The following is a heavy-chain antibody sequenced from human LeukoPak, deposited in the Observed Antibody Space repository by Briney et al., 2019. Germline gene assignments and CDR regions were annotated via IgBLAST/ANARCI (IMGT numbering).Heavy chain of an antibody. Sequence: SQTLSLTCTVSGGSISSGDYYWRWIRQPPGKGLEWIGYIYYSGSTYYNPSLKSRVTISVDTSKNQFSLKLSSVTAADTAVYYRARDNCGGDCYYNWFDPWGQGTLVTVSS. CDR2: IYYSGST. V-gene: IGHV4-30-4*08. J-gene: IGHJ5*02. CDR3: ARDNCGGDCYYNWFDP. CDR1: GGSISSGDYY. D-gene: IGHD2-21*01.